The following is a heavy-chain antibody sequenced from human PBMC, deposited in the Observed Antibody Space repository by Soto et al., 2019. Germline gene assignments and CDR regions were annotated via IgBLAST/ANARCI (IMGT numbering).Heavy chain of an antibody. CDR1: GYTFTSYG. D-gene: IGHD4-17*01. J-gene: IGHJ4*02. CDR3: ARDWVGDLAY. V-gene: IGHV1-18*01. CDR2: ISGYNGDT. Sequence: QVQLVQSGGEVKQPGASVKVSCKTSGYTFTSYGISWVRQAPGQGREWMGWISGYNGDTKYVQKFQGRVTLTTDTSTKTAYMEVRSLRSDDTAVYYCARDWVGDLAYWGQGTLVTVSS.